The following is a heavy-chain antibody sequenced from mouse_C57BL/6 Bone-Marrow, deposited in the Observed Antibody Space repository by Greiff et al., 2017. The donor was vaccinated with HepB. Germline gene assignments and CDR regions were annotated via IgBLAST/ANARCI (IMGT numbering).Heavy chain of an antibody. D-gene: IGHD1-1*01. CDR3: ARRLLLYFDY. Sequence: EVHLVESGGDLVKPGGSLKLSCAASGFTFSSYGMSWVRQTPDKRLAWVATISSGGSYTYYPDSVKGRFTISRDNAKNTLYLQMSSLKSEDTAMYYCARRLLLYFDYWGQGTTLTVSS. V-gene: IGHV5-6*01. CDR2: ISSGGSYT. CDR1: GFTFSSYG. J-gene: IGHJ2*01.